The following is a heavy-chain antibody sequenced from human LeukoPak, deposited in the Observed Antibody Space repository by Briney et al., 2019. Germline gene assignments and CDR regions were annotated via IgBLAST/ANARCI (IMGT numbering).Heavy chain of an antibody. D-gene: IGHD3-16*01. CDR3: ARDLGSGYFDN. Sequence: SETLSLTCTVSGGSLSTYYWSWIRQPPGKGLEYLGYIYYGGNTSYNPSLKSRVTISVDTSRNQFSLKLSSVTAADTAVYHCARDLGSGYFDNWGQGTLVTVSS. J-gene: IGHJ4*02. CDR2: IYYGGNT. V-gene: IGHV4-59*01. CDR1: GGSLSTYY.